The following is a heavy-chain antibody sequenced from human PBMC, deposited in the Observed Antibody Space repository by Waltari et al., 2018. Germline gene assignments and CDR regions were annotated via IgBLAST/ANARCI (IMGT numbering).Heavy chain of an antibody. CDR2: IASDGSGK. Sequence: QVQLVESGGGVVQPGRSLRLSCTASGFTFSRHVMYWVRQAPGEGLQCVAVIASDGSGKYYADSVKGRFTVSRDNSMNIVSLHIDSLRVDDTAVYYCAREMALDSHAYDFWGQGTLVTVSS. D-gene: IGHD2-8*01. V-gene: IGHV3-30-3*01. CDR3: AREMALDSHAYDF. J-gene: IGHJ4*02. CDR1: GFTFSRHV.